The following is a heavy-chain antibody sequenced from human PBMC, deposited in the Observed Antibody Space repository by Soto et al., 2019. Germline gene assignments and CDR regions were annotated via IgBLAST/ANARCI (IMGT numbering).Heavy chain of an antibody. J-gene: IGHJ4*02. CDR3: ATMGTPATGLYFFDY. CDR1: GGSISSGNYY. Sequence: SETLSLTCTVSGGSISSGNYYWSWIRQPPGKVLEWIGFISYSGSTYYSTSLKSRVTISVDTSKSQFSLNLSFVTAADTAVYYCATMGTPATGLYFFDYWGQGSLVTVSS. V-gene: IGHV4-30-4*01. D-gene: IGHD2-15*01. CDR2: ISYSGST.